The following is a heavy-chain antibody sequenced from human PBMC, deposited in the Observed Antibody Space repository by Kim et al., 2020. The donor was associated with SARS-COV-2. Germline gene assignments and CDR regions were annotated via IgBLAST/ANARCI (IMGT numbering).Heavy chain of an antibody. Sequence: GGSLRLSCVASGFTFSSYAMSWLRQAPGKWLEWVSVIYSDGTTKFYVGSVMGRFTVSRDNSKDTLFLQMNNLRAEDKAVYFCAKDHFRSSGDFWGQGTL. CDR1: GFTFSSYA. CDR3: AKDHFRSSGDF. V-gene: IGHV3-23*03. D-gene: IGHD3-3*02. J-gene: IGHJ4*02. CDR2: IYSDGTTK.